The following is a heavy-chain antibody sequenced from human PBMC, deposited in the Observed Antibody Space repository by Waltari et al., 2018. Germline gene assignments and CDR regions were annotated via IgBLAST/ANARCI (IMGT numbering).Heavy chain of an antibody. J-gene: IGHJ3*02. CDR2: IYPGDSDT. Sequence: EVQLVQSGAEVKKPGESLKISCKGSGYSFTSYWIGWVRQLPGNGLEWLGIIYPGDSDTRYSPSFQGQVTISADKSISTAYLQWSSLKASDTAMYYCARRVRNYDILTGHDAFDIWGQGTMVTVSS. CDR3: ARRVRNYDILTGHDAFDI. D-gene: IGHD3-9*01. CDR1: GYSFTSYW. V-gene: IGHV5-51*01.